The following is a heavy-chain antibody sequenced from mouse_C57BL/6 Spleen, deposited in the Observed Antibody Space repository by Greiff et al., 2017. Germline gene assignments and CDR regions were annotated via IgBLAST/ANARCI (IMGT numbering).Heavy chain of an antibody. J-gene: IGHJ2*01. V-gene: IGHV6-3*01. CDR2: IRLKSDNYAT. CDR1: GFTFSNYW. CDR3: TGWLGRYYFDY. D-gene: IGHD4-1*01. Sequence: EVKLEESGGGLVQPGGSMKLSCVASGFTFSNYWMNWVRQSPEKGLEWVAQIRLKSDNYATHYAESVKGRFTISRDDSKSSVYLQMNNLRAEDTGIYYCTGWLGRYYFDYWGQGTTLTVSS.